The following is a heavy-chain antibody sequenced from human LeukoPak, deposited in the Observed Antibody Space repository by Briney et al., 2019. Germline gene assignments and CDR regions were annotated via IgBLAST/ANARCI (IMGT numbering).Heavy chain of an antibody. CDR2: INHSGST. CDR3: ARDFRGGYDFWSGYYTPYYFDY. Sequence: KPSETLSLTCAVYGGSFSGYYWSWIRQPPGKGPEWIGEINHSGSTNYNPSLKSRVTISVDTSKNQFSLKLSSVTAADTAVYYCARDFRGGYDFWSGYYTPYYFDYWGQGTLVTVSP. V-gene: IGHV4-34*01. J-gene: IGHJ4*02. D-gene: IGHD3-3*01. CDR1: GGSFSGYY.